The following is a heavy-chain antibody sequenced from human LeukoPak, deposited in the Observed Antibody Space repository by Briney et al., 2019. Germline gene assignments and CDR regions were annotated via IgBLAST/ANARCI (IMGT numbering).Heavy chain of an antibody. Sequence: SETLSLTCAVYGGSFSGYYWSWIRQPPGKGLEWIGEINHSGSTNYNPSLKSRVTISIDTSKNQFPLKLSSVTAADTALYYCARGPGTWYYYWGQGTLVTVSS. CDR2: INHSGST. CDR3: ARGPGTWYYY. J-gene: IGHJ4*02. V-gene: IGHV4-34*01. CDR1: GGSFSGYY. D-gene: IGHD6-13*01.